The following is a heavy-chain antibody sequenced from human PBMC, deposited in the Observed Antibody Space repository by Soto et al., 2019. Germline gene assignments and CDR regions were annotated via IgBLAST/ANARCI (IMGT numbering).Heavy chain of an antibody. Sequence: PSETRCLTCTVSGCSISSSSYYWVWIRQPPGKGLEWIGSIYYSGSTYYNPSLKSRVTISVDTSKNQFSLKLSSVTAADTAVYYCARRYGGSFDFWGQGTLVTVSS. V-gene: IGHV4-39*07. D-gene: IGHD1-26*01. CDR3: ARRYGGSFDF. CDR1: GCSISSSSYY. J-gene: IGHJ4*02. CDR2: IYYSGST.